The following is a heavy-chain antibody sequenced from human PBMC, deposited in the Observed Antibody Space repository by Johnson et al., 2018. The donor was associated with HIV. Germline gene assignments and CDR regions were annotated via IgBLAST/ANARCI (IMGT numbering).Heavy chain of an antibody. V-gene: IGHV3-30*03. J-gene: IGHJ3*02. CDR2: ISYDGSNK. CDR3: ATSTASDALDI. CDR1: GFTFSSYW. Sequence: QVQLVESGGGVVQPGTSLRLSCAASGFTFSSYWMNWVRQAPGKGLEWVAVISYDGSNKYYADSVKGRFTISRDNSKNTLYLQMNSLRAEDTAVYYCATSTASDALDIWGQGTMVTVSS. D-gene: IGHD1-1*01.